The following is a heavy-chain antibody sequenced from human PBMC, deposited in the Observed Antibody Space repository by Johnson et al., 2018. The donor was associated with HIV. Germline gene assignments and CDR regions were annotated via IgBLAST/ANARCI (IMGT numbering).Heavy chain of an antibody. CDR2: IKSKTDGGTT. V-gene: IGHV3-15*01. J-gene: IGHJ3*02. CDR1: GFTFSNAW. Sequence: EKLVESGGGLVQPGGSLKLSCTASGFTFSNAWMNWVRHAPGKGLEWVGRIKSKTDGGTTDYAAPVKGKFTISRDDSKTTLYLQMNSLKTEDTAVYYCAKDVGNYWPDSFDIWGQGTMVTVSS. D-gene: IGHD3-22*01. CDR3: AKDVGNYWPDSFDI.